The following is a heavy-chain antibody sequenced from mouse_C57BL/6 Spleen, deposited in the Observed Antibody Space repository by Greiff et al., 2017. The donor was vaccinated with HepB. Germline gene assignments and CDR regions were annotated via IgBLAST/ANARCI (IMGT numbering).Heavy chain of an antibody. CDR1: GYTFTSYW. Sequence: QVQLQQPGTELVKPGASVKLSCKASGYTFTSYWMHWVKQRPGKGLEWIGQIYPGDGDTNYNGKFKGKATLTADKSSSTAYMQLSSLTSEDSAVYFCARWAGIYAMDYWGQGTSGTVSS. V-gene: IGHV1-80*01. CDR3: ARWAGIYAMDY. J-gene: IGHJ4*01. D-gene: IGHD3-3*01. CDR2: IYPGDGDT.